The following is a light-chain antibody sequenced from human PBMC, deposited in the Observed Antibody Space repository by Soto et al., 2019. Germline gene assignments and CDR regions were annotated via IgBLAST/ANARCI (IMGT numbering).Light chain of an antibody. V-gene: IGLV4-69*01. CDR2: LNSDGSH. CDR1: SGHSSYA. J-gene: IGLJ2*01. Sequence: QAVVTQSPSASASLGASVKLTCTLSSGHSSYAIAWHQQQPEKGPRYLMKLNSDGSHRKGDGIPDRFSGSSSGAERYLTISSLQSEDEADYYCQTWGNGIVVFGGGTQLTVL. CDR3: QTWGNGIVV.